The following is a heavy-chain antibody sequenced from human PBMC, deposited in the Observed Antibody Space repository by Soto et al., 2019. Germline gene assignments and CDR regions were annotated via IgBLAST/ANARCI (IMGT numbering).Heavy chain of an antibody. Sequence: WETLSLTCAVYGGSFSGYYWSWIRQPPGKGLEWIGEINHSGSTNYNPSLKSRVTISVDTSKNQFSLKLSSVTAADTAVYYCARGVIDFWSGYYRPPMDVWGQGTTVTVSS. J-gene: IGHJ6*02. CDR3: ARGVIDFWSGYYRPPMDV. CDR2: INHSGST. CDR1: GGSFSGYY. D-gene: IGHD3-3*01. V-gene: IGHV4-34*01.